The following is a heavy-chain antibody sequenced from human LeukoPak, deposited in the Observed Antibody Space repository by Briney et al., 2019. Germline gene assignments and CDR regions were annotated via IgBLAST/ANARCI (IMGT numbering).Heavy chain of an antibody. D-gene: IGHD6-19*01. Sequence: GGSLRLSCAASGFTFSDYWMTWVRQAPGKGLEWVANIKQDGSEGYYVDSVKGRFTVSRDNAKSSLYLQLNSLRAEDTAVYYCAKDRGSDWYFGYFQHWGQGTLVTVSS. CDR2: IKQDGSEG. J-gene: IGHJ1*01. CDR1: GFTFSDYW. CDR3: AKDRGSDWYFGYFQH. V-gene: IGHV3-7*03.